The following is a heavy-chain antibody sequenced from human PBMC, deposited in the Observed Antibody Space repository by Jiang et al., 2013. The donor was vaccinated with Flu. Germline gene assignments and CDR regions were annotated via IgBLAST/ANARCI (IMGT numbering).Heavy chain of an antibody. CDR2: INPNSGGT. CDR1: DTPSAAT. CDR3: ARAGPVGDALDF. D-gene: IGHD3-16*01. J-gene: IGHJ3*01. Sequence: SCKTSDTPSAATIYTGCDRPLGQGLEWMGRINPNSGGTNYAQKFQGRVTMTRDTSISTFYMELSRLSSDDTMVYYCARAGPVGDALDFWGQGTRVTVSS. V-gene: IGHV1-2*05.